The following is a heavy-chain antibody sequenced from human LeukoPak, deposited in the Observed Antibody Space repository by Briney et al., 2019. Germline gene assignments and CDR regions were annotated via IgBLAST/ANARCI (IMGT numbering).Heavy chain of an antibody. Sequence: PGRSLRLSCAAPGFTFSSYGMHWVRQAPGKGLEWVAVIWYDGSNKYYADSVKGRFTISRDNSKNTLYLQMNSLRAEDTAVYYCARDGMNIYGDYVFDYWGQGTLVTVSS. CDR1: GFTFSSYG. CDR3: ARDGMNIYGDYVFDY. CDR2: IWYDGSNK. J-gene: IGHJ4*02. V-gene: IGHV3-33*01. D-gene: IGHD4-17*01.